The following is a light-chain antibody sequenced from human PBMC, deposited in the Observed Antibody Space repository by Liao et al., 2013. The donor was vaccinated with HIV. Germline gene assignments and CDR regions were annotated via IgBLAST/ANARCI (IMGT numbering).Light chain of an antibody. Sequence: SYELTQAPSVSVPPGQTASITCSGEKLANRYTSWYQQKPGQAPVLVIFKDSERPSGIPERFSGSTSGTTVTLTVSGVQAEDEAVYYCQSAVSNGPVLFGGGTKLTVL. CDR1: KLANRY. V-gene: IGLV3-25*03. J-gene: IGLJ2*01. CDR2: KDS. CDR3: QSAVSNGPVL.